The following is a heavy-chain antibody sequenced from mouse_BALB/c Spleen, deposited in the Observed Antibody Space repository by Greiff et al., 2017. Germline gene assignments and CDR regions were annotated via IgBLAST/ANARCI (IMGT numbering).Heavy chain of an antibody. J-gene: IGHJ3*01. Sequence: EVKLVESGGGLVKPGGSLKLSCAASVFTFSSYAMSWVRQTPEKRLEWVASISSGGSTYYPDSVKGRFTISRDNARNILYLQMSSLRSEDTAMYYCARAYYGNYEFAYWGQGTLVTVSA. D-gene: IGHD2-10*01. CDR2: ISSGGST. CDR1: VFTFSSYA. CDR3: ARAYYGNYEFAY. V-gene: IGHV5-6-5*01.